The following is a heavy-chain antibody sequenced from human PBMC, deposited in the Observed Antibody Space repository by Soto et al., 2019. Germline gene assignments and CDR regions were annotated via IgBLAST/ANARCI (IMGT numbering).Heavy chain of an antibody. D-gene: IGHD3-9*01. CDR1: GGSFSGYY. J-gene: IGHJ5*02. Sequence: QVQLQQWGAGLLKPSETLSLTCAVHGGSFSGYYWNGIRQPPGKGLEWIGEINHNGGTNYNPSLRSRVTISVDTSKNQFSLKMSSVTAAATAVFYCARRNDILTGYSNGWFDPWGQGTLVTVSS. CDR3: ARRNDILTGYSNGWFDP. V-gene: IGHV4-34*01. CDR2: INHNGGT.